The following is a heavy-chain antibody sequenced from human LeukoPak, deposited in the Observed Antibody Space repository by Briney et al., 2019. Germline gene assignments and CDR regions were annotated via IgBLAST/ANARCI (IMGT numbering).Heavy chain of an antibody. CDR2: IYPGDSDT. D-gene: IGHD6-13*01. CDR3: ATHGPGSSSWYLFYY. V-gene: IGHV5-51*01. Sequence: GESLKISCKGSGYSFTSCWIGWVRQMPGKGLGWMGIIYPGDSDTRYSPSFQGQVTISADKSISTAYLQWSSLKASDTAMYYCATHGPGSSSWYLFYYWGQGTLVTVSS. CDR1: GYSFTSCW. J-gene: IGHJ4*02.